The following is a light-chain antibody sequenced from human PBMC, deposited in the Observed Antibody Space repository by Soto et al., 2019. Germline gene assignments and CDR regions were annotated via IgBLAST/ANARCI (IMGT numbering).Light chain of an antibody. CDR2: GAS. Sequence: QSPLDTSVDPRERSPLGFWASQSVSSNLAWYQQKPGQAPRLLIYGASTRATGIPARFRGSGSGTECTLTISSVRSEDSARYYYQQDFQWTPMTFGQGTKVDI. V-gene: IGKV3-15*01. J-gene: IGKJ1*01. CDR1: QSVSSN. CDR3: QQDFQWTPMT.